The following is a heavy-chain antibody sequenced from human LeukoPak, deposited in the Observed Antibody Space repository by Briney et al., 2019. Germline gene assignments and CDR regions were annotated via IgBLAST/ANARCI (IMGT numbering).Heavy chain of an antibody. J-gene: IGHJ4*02. D-gene: IGHD3-22*01. Sequence: ASVKVSCKASGGTFSSYAISWVRQAPGQGLEWMGGIIPIFGTANYAQKLQGRVTITTDESTSTAYMELSSLRSEDTAVYYCAREEYYYDSSGYYHVGPGDWGQGTLVTVSS. CDR3: AREEYYYDSSGYYHVGPGD. CDR2: IIPIFGTA. CDR1: GGTFSSYA. V-gene: IGHV1-69*05.